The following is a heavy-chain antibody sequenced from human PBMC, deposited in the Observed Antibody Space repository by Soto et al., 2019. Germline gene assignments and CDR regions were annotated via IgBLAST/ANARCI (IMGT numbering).Heavy chain of an antibody. CDR3: ARDESGSYNGIAY. J-gene: IGHJ4*02. CDR1: GGSISSYY. CDR2: IYYSGST. V-gene: IGHV4-59*01. D-gene: IGHD1-26*01. Sequence: SETLSLTCTVSGGSISSYYWSWIRQPPGKGLEWIGYIYYSGSTNYNPSLKSRVTISVDTSKNQFSLKLSSVTAADTAVYYCARDESGSYNGIAYWGQGTVVTVSS.